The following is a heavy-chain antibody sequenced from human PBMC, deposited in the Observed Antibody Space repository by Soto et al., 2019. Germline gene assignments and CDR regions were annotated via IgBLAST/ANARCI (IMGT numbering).Heavy chain of an antibody. CDR1: GGSISSGGYY. D-gene: IGHD3-9*01. V-gene: IGHV4-31*03. J-gene: IGHJ4*02. CDR2: IYYSGST. CDR3: ARYSTYYDILTGSLAALDY. Sequence: SETLSLTCTVSGGSISSGGYYWSWIRQHPGKGLEWIGYIYYSGSTYCNPSLKSRVTISVDTSKNQFSLKLSSVTAADTAVYYCARYSTYYDILTGSLAALDYWGQGTLVTVSS.